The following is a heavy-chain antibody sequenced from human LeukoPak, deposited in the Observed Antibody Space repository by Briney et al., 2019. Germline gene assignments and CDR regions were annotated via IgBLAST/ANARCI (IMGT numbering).Heavy chain of an antibody. CDR3: ARTVAATKKVDY. V-gene: IGHV1-2*02. CDR2: INPNSGGT. D-gene: IGHD2-15*01. CDR1: GGTFSSYA. Sequence: ASVKVSCKASGGTFSSYAISWVRQAPGQGLEWMGWINPNSGGTNYAQKFQGRVTMTRDTSISTAYMELSRLRSDDTAVYYCARTVAATKKVDYWGQGTLVTVSS. J-gene: IGHJ4*02.